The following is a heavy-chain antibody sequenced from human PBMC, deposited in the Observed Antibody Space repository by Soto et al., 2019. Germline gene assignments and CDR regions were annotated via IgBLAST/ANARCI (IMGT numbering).Heavy chain of an antibody. CDR1: GYSFTSYW. V-gene: IGHV5-10-1*01. Sequence: PGESLKISCKGSGYSFTSYWISWVRQMPGKGLEWMGRIDPSDSYTNYSPSFQGHVTISADKSISTAYLQWSSLKASDTAMYYCAGSPLPSIYYDSSGYYYYYGMDVWGQGTTVTVSS. D-gene: IGHD3-22*01. CDR2: IDPSDSYT. J-gene: IGHJ6*02. CDR3: AGSPLPSIYYDSSGYYYYYGMDV.